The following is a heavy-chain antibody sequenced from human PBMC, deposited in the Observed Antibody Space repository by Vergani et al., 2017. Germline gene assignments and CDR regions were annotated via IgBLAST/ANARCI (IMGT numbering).Heavy chain of an antibody. CDR2: INAGNGNT. V-gene: IGHV1-3*01. CDR3: ARDPKSWNYVAYYYYGMDV. J-gene: IGHJ6*02. Sequence: QVQLVQSGAEVKKPGASVKVSCKASGYTFTSYAMHWVRQAPGQRLEWMGWINAGNGNTKNSQKFQGRVTITRDTSASTAYMELSSLRSEDTAVYYCARDPKSWNYVAYYYYGMDVWGQGTTVTVSS. CDR1: GYTFTSYA. D-gene: IGHD1-7*01.